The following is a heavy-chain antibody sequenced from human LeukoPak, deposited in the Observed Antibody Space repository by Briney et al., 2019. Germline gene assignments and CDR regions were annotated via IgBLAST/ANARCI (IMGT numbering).Heavy chain of an antibody. D-gene: IGHD6-19*01. CDR3: ARHGSSGWYYFDY. Sequence: SETLSLTCTVSGGSISSYYWSWIRQPPGKGLEWIGYIYYSGSTNYNPSLKSRVTISVDTSKNQFSLKLSSVTAADTAVYYCARHGSSGWYYFDYWGQGTLVTVSS. CDR2: IYYSGST. CDR1: GGSISSYY. J-gene: IGHJ4*02. V-gene: IGHV4-59*08.